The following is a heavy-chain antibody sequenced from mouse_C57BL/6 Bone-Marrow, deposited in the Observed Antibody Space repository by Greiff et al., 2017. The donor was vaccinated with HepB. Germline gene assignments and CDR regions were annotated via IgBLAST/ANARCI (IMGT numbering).Heavy chain of an antibody. J-gene: IGHJ3*01. CDR3: ASSYSPYGGWFAY. CDR2: IWTGGGT. V-gene: IGHV2-9-1*01. D-gene: IGHD2-12*01. Sequence: VQLKESGPGLVAPSQSLSITCTVSGFSLTSYAISWVRQPPGKGLEWLGVIWTGGGTNYNSALKSRLSISKDNSKSQVFLKMNSLQTDYTARYDCASSYSPYGGWFAYWGQGTLVTVSA. CDR1: GFSLTSYA.